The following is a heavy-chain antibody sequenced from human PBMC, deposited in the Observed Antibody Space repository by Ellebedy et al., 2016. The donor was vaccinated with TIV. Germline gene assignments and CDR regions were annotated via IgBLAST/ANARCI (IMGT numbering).Heavy chain of an antibody. V-gene: IGHV3-7*01. CDR3: AREVGFSHGYGLVEY. D-gene: IGHD5-18*01. CDR2: IKQDGSEK. Sequence: GESLKISCAASGFTFRSYWMSWVRQAPGKGLEWVANIKQDGSEKFYRDSVKGRFTISRDNTDNSLYLQMNSLRAEDTAVYYCAREVGFSHGYGLVEYWGQGTLVPVSS. CDR1: GFTFRSYW. J-gene: IGHJ4*02.